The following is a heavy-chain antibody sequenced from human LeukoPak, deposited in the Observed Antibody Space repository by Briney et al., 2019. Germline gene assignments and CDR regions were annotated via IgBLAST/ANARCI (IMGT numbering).Heavy chain of an antibody. D-gene: IGHD3-10*01. V-gene: IGHV4-34*01. CDR1: GGSFSGYY. CDR2: INHSGST. CDR3: AGASYYYGSGSYYSPSSHYYYYMDV. J-gene: IGHJ6*03. Sequence: PSETLSLTCAVYGGSFSGYYWSWIRQPPGKGLEWMGEINHSGSTNYNPSLKSRVTISVDTSKNQFSLKLSSVTAADTAVYYCAGASYYYGSGSYYSPSSHYYYYMDVWGKGTTVTISS.